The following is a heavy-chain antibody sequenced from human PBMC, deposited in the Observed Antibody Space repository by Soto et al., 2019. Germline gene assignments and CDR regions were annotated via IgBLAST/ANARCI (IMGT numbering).Heavy chain of an antibody. Sequence: ASVKLSCKVSGYTLTELSMHWVRQAPGKGLEWMGGFDPEDGETIYAQKFQGRVTMTEDTSTDTAYMELSSLRSEDTAVYYCATDPPGPDYGGKPDYYYYGTDVWGQGTTVTVSS. D-gene: IGHD4-17*01. CDR2: FDPEDGET. CDR3: ATDPPGPDYGGKPDYYYYGTDV. CDR1: GYTLTELS. J-gene: IGHJ6*02. V-gene: IGHV1-24*01.